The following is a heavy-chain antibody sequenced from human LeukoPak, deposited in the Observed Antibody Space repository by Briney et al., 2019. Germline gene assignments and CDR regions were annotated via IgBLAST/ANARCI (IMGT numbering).Heavy chain of an antibody. J-gene: IGHJ4*02. CDR1: GFAVSSKY. D-gene: IGHD1-26*01. V-gene: IGHV3-53*01. CDR2: IYSGGST. Sequence: GGSLRLPCAASGFAVSSKYMTWVRQAPGKGLECVSIIYSGGSTYYADSVKGRFTISRDNSKNTLYLQMNSLRAEDTAVYYCARDTGTYRYSGSYDYWGQGTLVTVSS. CDR3: ARDTGTYRYSGSYDY.